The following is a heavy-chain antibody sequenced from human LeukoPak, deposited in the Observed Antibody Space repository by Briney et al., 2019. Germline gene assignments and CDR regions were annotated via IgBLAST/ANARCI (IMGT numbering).Heavy chain of an antibody. V-gene: IGHV3-7*01. Sequence: GGSLRLSCATSGFTFSSSWMSWVRQAPGKGLECVANIKEDGREKYYVDSVKGRFTISRDNAKNSLYLQMSSLRAEDTAVYYCARGTVGGSYFDYWGQGTLVTVSS. CDR1: GFTFSSSW. J-gene: IGHJ4*02. CDR3: ARGTVGGSYFDY. D-gene: IGHD1-26*01. CDR2: IKEDGREK.